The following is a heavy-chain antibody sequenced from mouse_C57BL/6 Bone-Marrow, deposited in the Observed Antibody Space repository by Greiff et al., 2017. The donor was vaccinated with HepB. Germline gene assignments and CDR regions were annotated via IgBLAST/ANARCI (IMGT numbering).Heavy chain of an antibody. V-gene: IGHV1-5*01. CDR3: TRSTAQATGPWFAY. D-gene: IGHD3-2*02. CDR1: GYTFTSYW. CDR2: IYPGNSDT. Sequence: VQLQQSGTVLARPGASVKMSCKTSGYTFTSYWMHWVKQRPGQGLEWIGAIYPGNSDTSYNQKFKGKAKLTAVTSASTAYMELSSLTNEDSAVYYCTRSTAQATGPWFAYWGQGTLVTVSA. J-gene: IGHJ3*01.